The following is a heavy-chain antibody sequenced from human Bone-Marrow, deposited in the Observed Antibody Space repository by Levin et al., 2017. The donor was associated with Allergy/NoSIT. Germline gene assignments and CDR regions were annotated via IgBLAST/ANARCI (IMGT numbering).Heavy chain of an antibody. Sequence: GGSLRLSCAASGFTFSSYAMHWVRQAPGKGLEWVAVISYDGSNKYYADSVKGRFTISRDNSKNTLYLQMNSLRAEDTAVYYCAREVRGYCSSTSCPDAFDIWGQGTMVTVSS. CDR2: ISYDGSNK. CDR3: AREVRGYCSSTSCPDAFDI. V-gene: IGHV3-30-3*01. J-gene: IGHJ3*02. CDR1: GFTFSSYA. D-gene: IGHD2-2*01.